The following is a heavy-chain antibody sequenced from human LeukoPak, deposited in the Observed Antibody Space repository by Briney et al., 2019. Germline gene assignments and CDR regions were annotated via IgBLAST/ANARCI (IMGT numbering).Heavy chain of an antibody. CDR3: ARDGITIFGVINF. CDR1: GFTFSTYS. Sequence: PGGSLRLSCAASGFTFSTYSMNWVRQAPGKGLEWISYISSSSGTIYYADSVKGRFTISRDNAKNSLYLQMNSLRAEDTAVYYCARDGITIFGVINFWGQGTLVTVSS. CDR2: ISSSSGTI. D-gene: IGHD3-3*01. J-gene: IGHJ4*02. V-gene: IGHV3-48*01.